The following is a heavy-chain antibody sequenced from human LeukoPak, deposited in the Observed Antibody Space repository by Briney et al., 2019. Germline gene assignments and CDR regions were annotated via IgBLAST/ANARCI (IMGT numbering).Heavy chain of an antibody. D-gene: IGHD5-12*01. CDR1: GFTFSNYG. Sequence: PGGSLRLSCAASGFTFSNYGMHWVRQAPGKGLEWVAGITYDGMNKFYADSVQGRSTISRDNSKSTLYLQMNSLRVEDTAVYYCAKDAYGGYDYPNYWGQGTLVTVSS. CDR3: AKDAYGGYDYPNY. J-gene: IGHJ4*02. CDR2: ITYDGMNK. V-gene: IGHV3-30*18.